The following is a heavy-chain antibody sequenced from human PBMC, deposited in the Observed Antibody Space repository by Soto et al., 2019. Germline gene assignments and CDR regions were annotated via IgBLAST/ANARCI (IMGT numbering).Heavy chain of an antibody. V-gene: IGHV1-8*01. D-gene: IGHD2-2*01. Sequence: ASVKVSCKASGYTFTSYDINWVRQATGQGLEWMGWMNPNSGDTGYAQKFQGRVTMTRNTSISTAYMELSSLRSEDTAVYYCARVGRYCSSTSCYYYYYYMGVWGKGTTVTVSS. J-gene: IGHJ6*03. CDR2: MNPNSGDT. CDR3: ARVGRYCSSTSCYYYYYYMGV. CDR1: GYTFTSYD.